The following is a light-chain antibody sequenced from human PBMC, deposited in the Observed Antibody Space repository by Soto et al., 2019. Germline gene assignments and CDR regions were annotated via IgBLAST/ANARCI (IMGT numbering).Light chain of an antibody. CDR3: SSYAGNHGYV. CDR1: SSDVGGYNY. J-gene: IGLJ1*01. Sequence: SALTQPPSATESPGQTVTISCTGTSSDVGGYNYNSWYQQQPGKAPKLMIYEVSKRPSGVPDRFSGSKSGNTAPLTVSGIQAEDEADYYCSSYAGNHGYVFGSWPKVTVL. V-gene: IGLV2-8*01. CDR2: EVS.